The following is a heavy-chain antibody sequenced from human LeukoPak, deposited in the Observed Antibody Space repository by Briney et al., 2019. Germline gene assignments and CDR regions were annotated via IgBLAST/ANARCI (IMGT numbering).Heavy chain of an antibody. CDR2: ISGSGGGT. D-gene: IGHD3-22*01. J-gene: IGHJ4*02. CDR3: AREQGYYYDSSGYYRFDY. Sequence: GGSLRLSCEASGVTFSSYVMSWVRQAPGKGPEWVSGISGSGGGTYYADSVKGRFTISRDNSKNTLYLQMNSLRAEDTAVYYCAREQGYYYDSSGYYRFDYWGQGTLVTVSS. V-gene: IGHV3-23*01. CDR1: GVTFSSYV.